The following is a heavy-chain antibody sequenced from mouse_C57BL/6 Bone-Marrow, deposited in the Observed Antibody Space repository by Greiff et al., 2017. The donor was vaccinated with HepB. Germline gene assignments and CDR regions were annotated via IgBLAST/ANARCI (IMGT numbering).Heavy chain of an antibody. CDR3: TKDGIITTVVGGDY. D-gene: IGHD1-1*01. V-gene: IGHV1-5*01. CDR2: IYPGNSDT. CDR1: GYTFTSYW. Sequence: EVQLQQSGTVLARPGASVKMSCKTSGYTFTSYWMHWVNQRPGQGLEWIGAIYPGNSDTSYNQKFKGKAKLTAVTSASTAYMELSSLTNEDSAVYYCTKDGIITTVVGGDYWGQGTTLTVSS. J-gene: IGHJ2*01.